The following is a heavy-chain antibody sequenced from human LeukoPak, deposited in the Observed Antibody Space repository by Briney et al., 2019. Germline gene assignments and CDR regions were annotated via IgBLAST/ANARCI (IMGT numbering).Heavy chain of an antibody. J-gene: IGHJ3*02. CDR1: GGSMSSDSYY. V-gene: IGHV4-61*02. CDR2: IYTSGST. D-gene: IGHD3-3*01. Sequence: PSDTLSLTCSVWGGSMSSDSYYWRWIRQPAGEGLEWIGRIYTSGSTNYNPSLKSRVTISVDTSKKQFSLKLTSVTAADTAVYYCARAPVYDFWSGYYIDAFDIWGQGTMVTVSS. CDR3: ARAPVYDFWSGYYIDAFDI.